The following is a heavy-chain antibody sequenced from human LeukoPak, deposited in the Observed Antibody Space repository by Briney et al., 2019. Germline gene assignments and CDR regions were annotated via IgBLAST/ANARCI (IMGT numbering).Heavy chain of an antibody. D-gene: IGHD1-26*01. CDR3: ATSSISVGAYHY. J-gene: IGHJ4*02. CDR2: ISAYNGNT. V-gene: IGHV1-18*01. CDR1: GYTFTSYG. Sequence: ASVKVSCKASGYTFTSYGISWVRQAPGQGLEWMGWISAYNGNTNYAQKLQGRVTMTTDTSTSTAYMELRSLRSDDTAVYYCATSSISVGAYHYWGQGTLVTVSS.